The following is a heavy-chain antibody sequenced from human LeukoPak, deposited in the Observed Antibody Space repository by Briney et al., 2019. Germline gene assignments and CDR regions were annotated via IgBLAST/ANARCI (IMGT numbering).Heavy chain of an antibody. CDR1: GGSFSGYY. V-gene: IGHV4-34*01. CDR2: INHSGST. CDR3: ARGGPYYNDSSGSLNYMDV. J-gene: IGHJ6*03. Sequence: SETLSLTCAVYGGSFSGYYWSWIRQPPGKGLEWIGEINHSGSTNYNPSLKSRVTISVDTSKNQFSLKLSSVTAADTAVYYCARGGPYYNDSSGSLNYMDVWGKGTTVTVSS. D-gene: IGHD3-22*01.